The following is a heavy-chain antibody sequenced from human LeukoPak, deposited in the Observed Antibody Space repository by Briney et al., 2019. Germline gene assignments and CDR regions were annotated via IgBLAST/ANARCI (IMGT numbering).Heavy chain of an antibody. CDR1: GFSLSGYW. CDR3: TRVQAGRSGLMDV. CDR2: ISPEGSGT. J-gene: IGHJ6*02. V-gene: IGHV3-74*01. Sequence: GGSLRLSCAASGFSLSGYWMHWVRQAPGKGLVWVSRISPEGSGTTYADSVKGRFTISRDNSRNTLYLQMNSLRDEDAAVYHCTRVQAGRSGLMDVWGRGTTVTVSS. D-gene: IGHD2-8*02.